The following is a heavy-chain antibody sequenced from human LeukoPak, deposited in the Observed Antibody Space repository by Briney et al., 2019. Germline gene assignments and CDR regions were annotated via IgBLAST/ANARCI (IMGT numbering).Heavy chain of an antibody. CDR1: VGPLSSYY. D-gene: IGHD6-19*01. Sequence: SVTQYVTGTETVGPLSSYYWSCIRQPPWKRLKTTGYIYSRGLTRGSTNYKPPLKCRVTISVDTSKDQFSLKVSSVTAADTAVYYCSRQVGYSSGWYIYWGQGTLVTVSS. CDR2: IYSRGLTRGST. CDR3: SRQVGYSSGWYIY. V-gene: IGHV4-59*01. J-gene: IGHJ4*02.